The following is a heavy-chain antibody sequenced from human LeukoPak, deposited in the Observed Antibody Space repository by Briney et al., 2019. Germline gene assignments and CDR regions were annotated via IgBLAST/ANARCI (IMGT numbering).Heavy chain of an antibody. V-gene: IGHV4-39*01. CDR1: GGSISGSNYY. CDR3: ARSTAADGPTHNWFDP. D-gene: IGHD6-13*01. CDR2: IFYSGTT. J-gene: IGHJ5*02. Sequence: SETLSLTCTVSGGSISGSNYYWGWIRQPPGKGLEWIGSIFYSGTTYYNPSLKSRVTISVDTSKKQLSLKLTSLTAADTAVYYCARSTAADGPTHNWFDPWGQGTLVTVPS.